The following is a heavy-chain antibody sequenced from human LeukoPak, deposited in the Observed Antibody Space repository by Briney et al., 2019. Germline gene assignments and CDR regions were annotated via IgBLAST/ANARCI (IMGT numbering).Heavy chain of an antibody. CDR3: AKAAGGAFDI. D-gene: IGHD6-25*01. V-gene: IGHV3-23*01. Sequence: GGSLRLSCAASGFTFDDYGMSWVRQAPGKGLEWVSAISGSGGSTYYADSVKGRFTISRDNSKNTLYLQMNSLRAEDTAVYYCAKAAGGAFDIWGQGTMVTVSS. J-gene: IGHJ3*02. CDR2: ISGSGGST. CDR1: GFTFDDYG.